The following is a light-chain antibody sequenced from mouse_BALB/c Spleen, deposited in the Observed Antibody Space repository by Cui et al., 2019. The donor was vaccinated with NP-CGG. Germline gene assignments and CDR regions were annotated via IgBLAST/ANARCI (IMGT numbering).Light chain of an antibody. CDR2: GTK. Sequence: QAVVTQESALTTSPGETVTLTCRSSTGAVTTSNYANWVQEKPDHLFTGLIGGTKNRAQGVPARFSGHLIGDKAALTITGAQTEDEAIYFCALWYSNHWVFGGGTKLTVL. CDR1: TGAVTTSNY. V-gene: IGLV1*01. CDR3: ALWYSNHWV. J-gene: IGLJ1*01.